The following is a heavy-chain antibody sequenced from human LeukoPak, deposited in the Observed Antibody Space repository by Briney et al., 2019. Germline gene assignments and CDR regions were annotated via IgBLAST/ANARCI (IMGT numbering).Heavy chain of an antibody. CDR2: IKQDGSEK. Sequence: GGSLRLSCAASGFTFSSYAMSWVRQAPGKGLEWVANIKQDGSEKYYVDSVKGRFTISRDNAKNSLYLQMNSLRAEDTAVYYCASDIVVVVAAKGAFDIWGQGTMVTVSS. CDR1: GFTFSSYA. V-gene: IGHV3-7*01. CDR3: ASDIVVVVAAKGAFDI. D-gene: IGHD2-15*01. J-gene: IGHJ3*02.